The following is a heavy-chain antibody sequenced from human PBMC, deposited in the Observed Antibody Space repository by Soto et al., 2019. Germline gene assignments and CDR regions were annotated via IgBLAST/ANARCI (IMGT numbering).Heavy chain of an antibody. Sequence: SETLSLTCTVSGGSVSSDSYYWSWIRQPPGKGLEWIGYIYYSGSTNYNPSLKSRVTISVDTSKNQFSLKLSSVTAADTAVYYCARGPQGLLLHWGQGSLVTVSS. CDR1: GGSVSSDSYY. CDR2: IYYSGST. D-gene: IGHD1-26*01. V-gene: IGHV4-61*01. CDR3: ARGPQGLLLH. J-gene: IGHJ4*02.